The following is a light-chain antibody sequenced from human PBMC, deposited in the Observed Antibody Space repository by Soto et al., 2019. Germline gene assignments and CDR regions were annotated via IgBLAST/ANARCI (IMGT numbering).Light chain of an antibody. J-gene: IGKJ4*01. V-gene: IGKV3-20*01. CDR3: HRWGSSLT. CDR1: QTISSSS. CDR2: AAS. Sequence: ELVLTQSPGPLSLSPGERATLSCRASQTISSSSLAWYQQIPGQAPRLLIYAASSRATGIPDRFSGSGSGTDFTLTISRLEPEDFAVYYCHRWGSSLTFGGRTQVEIK.